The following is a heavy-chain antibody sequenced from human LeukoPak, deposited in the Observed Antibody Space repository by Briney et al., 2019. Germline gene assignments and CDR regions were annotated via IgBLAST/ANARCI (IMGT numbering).Heavy chain of an antibody. CDR2: MNPNSGNT. CDR3: ARLMGGGSPNRNTFDP. V-gene: IGHV1-8*02. J-gene: IGHJ5*02. CDR1: GYTFTGYY. D-gene: IGHD2-15*01. Sequence: ASVKVSCKASGYTFTGYYMHWVRQVPGQGLEWMGWMNPNSGNTGYAQKFQGRVTMTRDTSISTAYMELSSLRSEDAAVYYCARLMGGGSPNRNTFDPWGQGTLVTVSS.